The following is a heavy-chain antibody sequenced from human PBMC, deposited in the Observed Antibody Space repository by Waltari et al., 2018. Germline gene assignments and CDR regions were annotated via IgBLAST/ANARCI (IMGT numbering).Heavy chain of an antibody. CDR3: ARTIPRATVTTTVMKLAAKTGRTRPNYNWFDP. D-gene: IGHD4-17*01. V-gene: IGHV4-59*01. Sequence: QVQLQESGPGLVKPSETLSLTCTVSGGSISSYYWSWIRQPPGKGLEWIGYIYYSGSTNYNPSLKSRVTISVDTSKNQFSLKLSSVTAADTAVYYCARTIPRATVTTTVMKLAAKTGRTRPNYNWFDPWGQGTLVTVSS. J-gene: IGHJ5*02. CDR2: IYYSGST. CDR1: GGSISSYY.